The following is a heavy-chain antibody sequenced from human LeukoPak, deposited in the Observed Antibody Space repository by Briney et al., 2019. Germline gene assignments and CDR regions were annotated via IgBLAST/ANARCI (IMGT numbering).Heavy chain of an antibody. CDR1: GLTFSSYG. CDR2: IWYDGSNK. D-gene: IGHD6-19*01. CDR3: ASDWGYSSGPTTSGWFDP. J-gene: IGHJ5*02. Sequence: PGGSLRLSCAASGLTFSSYGMQWVRQAPGKGLEWVAVIWYDGSNKYYADSVKGRFTISRDNSKNTLYLQMNSLRAEDTAVYYCASDWGYSSGPTTSGWFDPWGQGTLVTVSS. V-gene: IGHV3-33*01.